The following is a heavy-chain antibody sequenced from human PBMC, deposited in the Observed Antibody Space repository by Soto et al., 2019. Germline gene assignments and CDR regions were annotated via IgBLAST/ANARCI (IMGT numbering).Heavy chain of an antibody. CDR2: IYYSGTT. CDR1: GYSISSSNW. Sequence: SETLSLTCAVSGYSISSSNWWGWIRQPPGKGLEWIGYIYYSGTTYYNPSLKSRVTISVDTSKNQFSLKLSSVTAADTAVYYCARQESRYWFDPWGQGTLVTVSS. J-gene: IGHJ5*02. D-gene: IGHD6-13*01. V-gene: IGHV4-28*01. CDR3: ARQESRYWFDP.